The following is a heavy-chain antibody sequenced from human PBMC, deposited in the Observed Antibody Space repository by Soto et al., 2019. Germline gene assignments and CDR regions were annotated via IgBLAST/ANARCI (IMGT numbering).Heavy chain of an antibody. D-gene: IGHD5-18*01. J-gene: IGHJ4*02. CDR3: VRGDGDYNDGNGYLARH. CDR2: IDSDGSGT. V-gene: IGHV3-74*01. Sequence: GGSLRLSCAASGFTFSSYWMHWVRQTPEKGLVWVSHIDSDGSGTYYADSVQGRLTISRDNAKNTLYLQMNSLRAEDTAVYYCVRGDGDYNDGNGYLARHWGQGTLVTVSS. CDR1: GFTFSSYW.